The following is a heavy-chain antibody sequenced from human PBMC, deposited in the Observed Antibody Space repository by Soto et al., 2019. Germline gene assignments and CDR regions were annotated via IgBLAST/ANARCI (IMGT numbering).Heavy chain of an antibody. Sequence: QVQLQQWGAGQLRPLETLSLTCAVSGGTFSGYFWPWVRQPPGKGLEWIGEIEHNGNNNVNPSLKSRVTLSVDASKNQISLQVRSVTGADTAVYYCARDFRYYPYWGQGTLVTVSS. V-gene: IGHV4-34*02. CDR2: IEHNGNN. D-gene: IGHD3-22*01. J-gene: IGHJ4*02. CDR1: GGTFSGYF. CDR3: ARDFRYYPY.